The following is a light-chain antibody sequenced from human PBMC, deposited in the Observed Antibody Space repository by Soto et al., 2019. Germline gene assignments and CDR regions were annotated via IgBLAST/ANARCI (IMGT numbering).Light chain of an antibody. V-gene: IGKV3-15*01. CDR1: QSVSNN. CDR2: YAS. CDR3: QQYNDWPPIT. Sequence: EIMKTQSPATLSVSPGERVTLSCRASQSVSNNLAWYQQKPGQAPRLLIYYASTRATGIPPRFSGSGSGTEFTLTISSLQSEDFALYYCQQYNDWPPITFGQGTRLEIK. J-gene: IGKJ5*01.